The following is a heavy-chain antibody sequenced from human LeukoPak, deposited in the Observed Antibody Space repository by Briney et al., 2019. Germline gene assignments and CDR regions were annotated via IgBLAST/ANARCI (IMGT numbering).Heavy chain of an antibody. Sequence: SVKVSCKHSGGSLTSYAISWVRQAPGQGIEWMGRIIPILGIASYAQKFQGRVTITADKSTSTAYMELSSLRSEDTAVYYCASRTGDLRVDAFDIWGQGTMVTVSS. CDR1: GGSLTSYA. CDR2: IIPILGIA. CDR3: ASRTGDLRVDAFDI. V-gene: IGHV1-69*04. J-gene: IGHJ3*02. D-gene: IGHD7-27*01.